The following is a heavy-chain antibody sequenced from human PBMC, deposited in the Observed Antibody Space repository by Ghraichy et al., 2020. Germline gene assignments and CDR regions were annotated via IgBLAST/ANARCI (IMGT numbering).Heavy chain of an antibody. CDR1: GYTFTSYY. V-gene: IGHV1-46*01. CDR2: INPSGGST. Sequence: ASVKVSCKASGYTFTSYYMHWVRQAPGQGLEWMGIINPSGGSTSYAQKFQGRVTMTRDTSTSTVYMELSSLRSEDTAVYYCARDPRYSSSSGSTAKYYYYYYYMDVWGKGTTVTVSS. J-gene: IGHJ6*03. D-gene: IGHD6-6*01. CDR3: ARDPRYSSSSGSTAKYYYYYYYMDV.